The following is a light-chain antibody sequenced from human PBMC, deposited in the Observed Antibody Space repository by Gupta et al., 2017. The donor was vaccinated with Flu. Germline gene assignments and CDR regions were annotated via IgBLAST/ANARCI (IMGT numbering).Light chain of an antibody. J-gene: IGLJ2*01. Sequence: QSALTQPASVSGSPGQSIAISCTGTSSDVGGFEFVSWYQQHPGKAPKLMIFEVSNRPSGVSNRFSGSKSGDTASLTITGLQAEDEADYYCSSYTTTNTLVVFGGGTKLTVL. CDR3: SSYTTTNTLVV. CDR2: EVS. CDR1: SSDVGGFEF. V-gene: IGLV2-14*01.